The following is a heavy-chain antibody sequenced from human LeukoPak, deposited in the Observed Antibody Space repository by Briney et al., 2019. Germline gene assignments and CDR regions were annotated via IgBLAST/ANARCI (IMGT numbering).Heavy chain of an antibody. J-gene: IGHJ6*02. CDR3: ARDNPDYGMDV. CDR2: ISGSGDST. CDR1: GFTFSSYA. V-gene: IGHV3-23*01. Sequence: GGSLRLSCAASGFTFSSYAMNWVRQAPGKGLEWVSAISGSGDSTYYADSVKGRFTISRDSSKNTLYLQMNSLRAEDTAVYYCARDNPDYGMDVWGQGTTVTVSS.